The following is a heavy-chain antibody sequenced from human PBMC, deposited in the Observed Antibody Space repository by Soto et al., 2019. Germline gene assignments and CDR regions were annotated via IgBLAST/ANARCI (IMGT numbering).Heavy chain of an antibody. Sequence: QVQLQESGPGLVKPSETLSLTCTVSGGSFSIYYWSWIRQPPGKGLEWIGYIDNSGSTNYTPSLKSRVTLSIDTSKNQFSLKLTSVTAADTAIYYCARQTRFDPWGQGTLVTVSS. CDR3: ARQTRFDP. J-gene: IGHJ5*02. CDR2: IDNSGST. V-gene: IGHV4-59*08. CDR1: GGSFSIYY.